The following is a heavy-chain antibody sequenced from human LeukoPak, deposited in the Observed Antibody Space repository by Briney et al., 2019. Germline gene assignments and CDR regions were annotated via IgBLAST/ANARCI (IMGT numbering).Heavy chain of an antibody. CDR1: GGSVSSTTYY. CDR3: ARYVVYGSGKYYFDY. Sequence: SETLSLTCTVSGGSVSSTTYYWSWIRQPPGKGLEWIASINYSGSTYYNPSLKSRVTIPVDTSENQFSLKLSSVTAADTAVYYCARYVVYGSGKYYFDYWGQGTLVTVSS. J-gene: IGHJ4*02. V-gene: IGHV4-39*01. CDR2: INYSGST. D-gene: IGHD3-10*01.